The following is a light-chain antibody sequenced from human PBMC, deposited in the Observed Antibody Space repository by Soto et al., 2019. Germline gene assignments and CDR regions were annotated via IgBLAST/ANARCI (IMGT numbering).Light chain of an antibody. Sequence: DIQMTQSPSSLSASVGDRITITCRASQSISSYLNWYQQKPGKAPKLLIYAASSLQSGVPSRFSGSGSGTDFSLTISSLQPEDFATYYCQQSDSTAPYTFGQGTKLEIK. CDR2: AAS. J-gene: IGKJ2*01. CDR1: QSISSY. V-gene: IGKV1-39*01. CDR3: QQSDSTAPYT.